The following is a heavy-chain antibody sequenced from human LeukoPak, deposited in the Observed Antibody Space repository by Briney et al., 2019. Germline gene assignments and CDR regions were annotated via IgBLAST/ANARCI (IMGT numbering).Heavy chain of an antibody. Sequence: CETLSLTCSVSGASNTSYYWTWIRQFPGKGLEWIGYVYHTGSTNYNPSLRSRVTISTDTSKSQFSLNLNAVTAADTAIYYCTRLPPFTAFFDFWGPGILVSVSS. J-gene: IGHJ4*02. CDR3: TRLPPFTAFFDF. V-gene: IGHV4-59*13. CDR1: GASNTSYY. D-gene: IGHD5-18*01. CDR2: VYHTGST.